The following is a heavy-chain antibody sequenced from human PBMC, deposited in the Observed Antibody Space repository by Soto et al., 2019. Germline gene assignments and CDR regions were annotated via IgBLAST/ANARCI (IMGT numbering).Heavy chain of an antibody. V-gene: IGHV1-69*08. Sequence: QVQLVQSGAEVKKPGSSVKVSCKASGGTFSSYTISWVRQAPGQGREWMGRISPILGLANYAQKFQGRVTITAAKSTSTAYMELSSLRSEDTAVYYCARDLRVGDGAESWFDPWGQGTLVTVSS. J-gene: IGHJ5*02. CDR3: ARDLRVGDGAESWFDP. CDR1: GGTFSSYT. CDR2: ISPILGLA. D-gene: IGHD1-26*01.